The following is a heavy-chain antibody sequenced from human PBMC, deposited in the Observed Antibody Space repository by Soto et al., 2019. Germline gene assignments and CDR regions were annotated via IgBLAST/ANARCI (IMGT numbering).Heavy chain of an antibody. CDR2: LYFSGYT. CDR1: GGPINSPDYY. J-gene: IGHJ5*02. V-gene: IGHV4-30-4*01. D-gene: IGHD4-17*01. CDR3: ASLYGARFDP. Sequence: PSETLSLTCNVSGGPINSPDYYWSWIRQSPGKGLEWIGYLYFSGYTKYNPSLRIPVSMSLDTSKNHFSLKLTSVTAADTAVYYCASLYGARFDPWGQGTLVTVSS.